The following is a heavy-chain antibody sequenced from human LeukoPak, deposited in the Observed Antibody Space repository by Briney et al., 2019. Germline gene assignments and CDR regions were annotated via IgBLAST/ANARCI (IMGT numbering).Heavy chain of an antibody. CDR1: GFTFSSYA. CDR3: AKGGGAYYSDSSTYSAPFEH. V-gene: IGHV3-23*01. J-gene: IGHJ4*02. CDR2: ISGSGGST. D-gene: IGHD3-22*01. Sequence: AGGSLRLSCAASGFTFSSYAMSWVRQAPGKGLEWVSAISGSGGSTYYADSVKGRFTISRDNSKNTLYLQMNSLRAEDTAVYYCAKGGGAYYSDSSTYSAPFEHWGQGTLVTVSS.